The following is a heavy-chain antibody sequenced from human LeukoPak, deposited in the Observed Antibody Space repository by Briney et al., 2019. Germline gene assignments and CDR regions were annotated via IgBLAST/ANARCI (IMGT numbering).Heavy chain of an antibody. J-gene: IGHJ5*02. CDR3: ARGVPSGYSSWFDP. CDR1: GGSISSYY. V-gene: IGHV4-4*07. Sequence: SETLSLTCTVSGGSISSYYWSWIRQPAGKGLEWIGRIYTSGSTNYNPSLKSRVTMSVDMSKNQFSLKLSSVTAADTAVYYCARGVPSGYSSWFDPWGQGTLVTVSS. D-gene: IGHD6-13*01. CDR2: IYTSGST.